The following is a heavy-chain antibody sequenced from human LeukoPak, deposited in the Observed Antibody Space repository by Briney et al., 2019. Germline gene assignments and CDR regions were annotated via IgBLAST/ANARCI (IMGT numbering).Heavy chain of an antibody. CDR1: GFIFSSYA. J-gene: IGHJ6*02. CDR2: ISGSGGST. D-gene: IGHD4-17*01. V-gene: IGHV3-23*01. Sequence: PGGSLRLSCAASGFIFSSYAMSWVRQAPGKGLEWVLAISGSGGSTYYAASVKGRFTISRDNYKNTLYLQMNSLRAEDTAVYYCAKDHPTTEYYYYGMDVWGQGTTVTVSS. CDR3: AKDHPTTEYYYYGMDV.